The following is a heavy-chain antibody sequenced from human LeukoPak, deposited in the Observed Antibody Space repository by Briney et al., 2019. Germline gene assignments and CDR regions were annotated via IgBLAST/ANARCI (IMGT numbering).Heavy chain of an antibody. Sequence: GGSLRLSCAASGFTFSSYSMNWVRQAPGKGLEWVSSISSSSSYIYYADSVKGRFTISRDNAKNSLYLQMNSLRAEDTAVYYCARDPRGWYYFDYWGQGTLVTVSS. D-gene: IGHD6-19*01. CDR1: GFTFSSYS. J-gene: IGHJ4*02. V-gene: IGHV3-21*01. CDR3: ARDPRGWYYFDY. CDR2: ISSSSSYI.